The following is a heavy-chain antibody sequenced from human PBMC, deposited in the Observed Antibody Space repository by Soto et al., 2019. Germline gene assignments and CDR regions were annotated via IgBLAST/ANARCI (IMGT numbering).Heavy chain of an antibody. CDR2: ISFDGSSE. Sequence: QVQLVESGGGVVQPGRSLRLSCAASGFIFSSYAMNWVRRAPGKGLEWVAAISFDGSSEYYADSVKGRFKISRESSRKTMFKHMDNVRFEDTAVYFCAREYCRQGLAPKNRVDPWGQGTQVTVS. J-gene: IGHJ5*02. CDR1: GFIFSSYA. D-gene: IGHD6-19*01. V-gene: IGHV3-30-3*01. CDR3: AREYCRQGLAPKNRVDP.